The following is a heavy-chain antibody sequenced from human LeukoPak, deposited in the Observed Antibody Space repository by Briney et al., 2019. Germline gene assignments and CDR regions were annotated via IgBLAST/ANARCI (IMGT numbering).Heavy chain of an antibody. V-gene: IGHV3-9*01. CDR3: AKGTGPDILTGMDY. CDR1: GFTFDDYA. CDR2: ISWNSGSI. Sequence: GGSLRLSCAASGFTFDDYAMHWVRHAPGKGLEWVSGISWNSGSIGYADSVKGRFTISRDNAKNSLYLQMNSLRAEDTALYYCAKGTGPDILTGMDYWGQGTLVTVSS. D-gene: IGHD3-9*01. J-gene: IGHJ4*02.